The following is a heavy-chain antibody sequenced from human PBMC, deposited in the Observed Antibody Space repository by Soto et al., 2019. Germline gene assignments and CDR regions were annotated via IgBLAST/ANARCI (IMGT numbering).Heavy chain of an antibody. CDR2: ISYDGSNK. CDR3: ARDESVVAVHYYYYGMDV. J-gene: IGHJ6*02. V-gene: IGHV3-30-3*01. CDR1: GFTFSSYA. Sequence: HPGGSLRLSCAASGFTFSSYAMHWVRQAPGKGLEWVAVISYDGSNKYYADSVKGRFTISRDNSKNTLYLQMNSLRAEDTAVYYCARDESVVAVHYYYYGMDVWGQGTTVTVSS. D-gene: IGHD4-17*01.